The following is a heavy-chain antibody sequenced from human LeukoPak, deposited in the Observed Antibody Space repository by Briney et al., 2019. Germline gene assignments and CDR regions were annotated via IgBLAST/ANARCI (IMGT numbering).Heavy chain of an antibody. CDR1: GFTFSGYN. J-gene: IGHJ6*03. CDR3: ARDGLTGYYKGYYYYIDV. CDR2: ISSRSSNM. V-gene: IGHV3-21*01. D-gene: IGHD3-9*01. Sequence: GGSLRLSCVASGFTFSGYNMNWVRQAPGKGLEWVSSISSRSSNMYYADSVKGRFTISTDNAKSSLYLQLNSLRAEDTAVYYCARDGLTGYYKGYYYYIDVWGKGTTVTVSS.